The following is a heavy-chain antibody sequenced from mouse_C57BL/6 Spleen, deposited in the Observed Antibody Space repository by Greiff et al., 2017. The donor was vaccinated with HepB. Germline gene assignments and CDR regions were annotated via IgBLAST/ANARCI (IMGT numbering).Heavy chain of an antibody. V-gene: IGHV14-2*01. CDR2: IDPEDGET. CDR1: GFNIKDYY. CDR3: ASERLLSSLDY. Sequence: EVKLVESGAELVKPGASVKLSCTASGFNIKDYYMHWVKQRTEQGLEWIGRIDPEDGETKYAPKFQGKATITADTSSNTAYLQLSSLTSEDTAVYYCASERLLSSLDYWGQGTTLTVSS. J-gene: IGHJ2*01. D-gene: IGHD2-3*01.